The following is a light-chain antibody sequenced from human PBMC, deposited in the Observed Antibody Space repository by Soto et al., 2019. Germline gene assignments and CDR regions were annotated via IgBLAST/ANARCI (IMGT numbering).Light chain of an antibody. CDR1: SSNVRGYNF. V-gene: IGLV2-14*01. CDR3: SSYTSSNTLYV. J-gene: IGLJ1*01. Sequence: SSNVRGYNFVSWYQQRPGEAPKLMIYAVTNRPSGVSNRFSGSKSGNTASLTISGLQAEDEADYYCSSYTSSNTLYVFGTGTKVTVL. CDR2: AVT.